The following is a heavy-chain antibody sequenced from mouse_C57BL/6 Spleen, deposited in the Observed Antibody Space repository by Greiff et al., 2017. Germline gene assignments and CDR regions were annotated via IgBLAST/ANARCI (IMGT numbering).Heavy chain of an antibody. D-gene: IGHD1-1*02. CDR1: GYTFTSYW. Sequence: LQQPGAELVRPGSSVKLSCKASGYTFTSYWMHWVKQRPIQGLEWIGNIDPSDSETHYNQKFKDKATLTVDKSSSTAYMQLSSLTSEDSAVYYCARSGVGPYYFDYWGQGTTLTVSS. CDR2: IDPSDSET. CDR3: ARSGVGPYYFDY. J-gene: IGHJ2*01. V-gene: IGHV1-52*01.